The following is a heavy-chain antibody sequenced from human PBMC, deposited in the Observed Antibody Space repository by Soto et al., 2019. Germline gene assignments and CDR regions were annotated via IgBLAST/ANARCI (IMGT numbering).Heavy chain of an antibody. CDR2: INPSGST. V-gene: IGHV4-34*01. D-gene: IGHD3-3*01. CDR3: ARGGITMYDYALDV. Sequence: QVQLQQWGAGLLRPSETLSLTCAVDGGSFSGHYWSWIRQPPGKGLEWIGEINPSGSTNYNPSLKSRFTISADTSRNQFSLKLSSVTAADTAVFYCARGGITMYDYALDVWCQGPTVTVSS. J-gene: IGHJ6*02. CDR1: GGSFSGHY.